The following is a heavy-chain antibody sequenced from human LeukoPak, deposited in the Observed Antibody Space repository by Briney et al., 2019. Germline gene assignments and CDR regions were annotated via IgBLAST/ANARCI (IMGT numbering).Heavy chain of an antibody. Sequence: PGGSLRLSCAASGFTFPIYWMTWVRQAPGKGLEWVANIHEDGSQIYYVDSVKGRFTISRDNAKNSLYLQMSSLRVEDTALYYCARVSRLRNPRTLDLWGQGTLVTVSS. CDR3: ARVSRLRNPRTLDL. CDR1: GFTFPIYW. CDR2: IHEDGSQI. V-gene: IGHV3-7*01. D-gene: IGHD3-16*02. J-gene: IGHJ5*02.